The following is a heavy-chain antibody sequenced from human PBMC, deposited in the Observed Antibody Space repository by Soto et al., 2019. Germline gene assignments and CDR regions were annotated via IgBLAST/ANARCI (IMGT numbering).Heavy chain of an antibody. V-gene: IGHV3-30*18. CDR3: AKDLRGSPGVLDY. CDR2: ISYDGSNK. J-gene: IGHJ4*02. D-gene: IGHD2-15*01. CDR1: GFTFSSYG. Sequence: QVQLVESGGGVVQPGRSLRLSCAASGFTFSSYGMHWVRQAPGKGLEWVAVISYDGSNKYYADSVKGRFTISRDNSKNTLYLQMNSLRAEDTAVYYCAKDLRGSPGVLDYWGQGTLVTVSS.